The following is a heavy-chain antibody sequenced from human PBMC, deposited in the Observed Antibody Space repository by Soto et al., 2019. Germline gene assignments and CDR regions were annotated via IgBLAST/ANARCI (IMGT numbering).Heavy chain of an antibody. CDR2: IYYSGST. J-gene: IGHJ3*02. V-gene: IGHV4-59*08. Sequence: SETLSLTCTGSGGSISSYYWSWIRQPPGKGLEWIGYIYYSGSTNYNPSLKSRVTISVDTSKNQFSLKLSSVTAADTAVYYCARQSRPRDYGDYDSGDAFDIWGQGTMVTVSS. CDR1: GGSISSYY. CDR3: ARQSRPRDYGDYDSGDAFDI. D-gene: IGHD4-17*01.